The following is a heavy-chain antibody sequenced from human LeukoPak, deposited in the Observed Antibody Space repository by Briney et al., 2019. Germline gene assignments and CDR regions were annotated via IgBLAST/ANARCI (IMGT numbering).Heavy chain of an antibody. CDR2: IYYSGST. Sequence: SETLSLTCTVSGGSISSYYWSWIRQPAGKGLEWIGYIYYSGSTNYNPSLKSRVTISVDTSKNQFSLKLSSVTAADTAVYYCARRIRGGNSAYYFDYWGQGTLVTVSS. CDR1: GGSISSYY. D-gene: IGHD4-23*01. J-gene: IGHJ4*02. CDR3: ARRIRGGNSAYYFDY. V-gene: IGHV4-59*08.